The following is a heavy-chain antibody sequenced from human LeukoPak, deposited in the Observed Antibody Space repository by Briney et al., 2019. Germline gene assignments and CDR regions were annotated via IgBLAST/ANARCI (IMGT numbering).Heavy chain of an antibody. CDR1: GFTFSSYG. J-gene: IGHJ3*02. V-gene: IGHV3-33*03. D-gene: IGHD6-25*01. Sequence: GGSLRLSCAASGFTFSSYGMHWVRQAPGKGLEWVAVIGYDGSNKYYADSVKGRFTISRDNSKNTLYLQMNSLRAEDTAVYYCASGRNAFDIWGQGTMVTVSS. CDR3: ASGRNAFDI. CDR2: IGYDGSNK.